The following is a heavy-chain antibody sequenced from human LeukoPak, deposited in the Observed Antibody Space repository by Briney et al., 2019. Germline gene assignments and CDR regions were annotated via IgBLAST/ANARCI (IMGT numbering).Heavy chain of an antibody. J-gene: IGHJ4*02. V-gene: IGHV3-7*01. CDR1: GFTFSDYA. CDR3: VRESRPGGAMGLYHNLDY. CDR2: IKEDGTEK. D-gene: IGHD1-1*01. Sequence: GGSLRLSCEVSGFTFSDYAMTWVRQTPGKGLEWVANIKEDGTEKNLVDSVKGRFTISRDNTKNLLFLEMNNLRGDDTAIYYCVRESRPGGAMGLYHNLDYWGQGTLVAVSS.